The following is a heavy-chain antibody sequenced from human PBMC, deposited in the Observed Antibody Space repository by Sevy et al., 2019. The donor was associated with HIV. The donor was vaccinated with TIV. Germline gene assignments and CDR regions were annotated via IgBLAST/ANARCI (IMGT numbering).Heavy chain of an antibody. CDR1: GGSISSYY. Sequence: SETLSLTCTVSGGSISSYYWSWIRQPPGKGLEWIGYIYYSGSTNYNPSLKSRVTISVDTSKNRFSLKLSSVTAADTAVYYCARGSCSSTSCYEDYYYYGMDVWGQGTTVTVSS. V-gene: IGHV4-59*01. CDR2: IYYSGST. CDR3: ARGSCSSTSCYEDYYYYGMDV. J-gene: IGHJ6*02. D-gene: IGHD2-2*01.